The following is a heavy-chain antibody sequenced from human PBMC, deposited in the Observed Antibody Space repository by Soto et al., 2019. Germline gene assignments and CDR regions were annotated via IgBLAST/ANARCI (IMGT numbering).Heavy chain of an antibody. D-gene: IGHD3-22*01. J-gene: IGHJ6*02. Sequence: QVQLVQSGAEVKKPGASVKVSCKASGYTFTSYDINWVRQATGQGLEWMGWMNPNSGNTGYAQKFQGRITMTRNTSISTAYMELSSLRSEDTAVYYCARVWYYYDSSGYYYYYYGMDVWGQGTTVTVSS. CDR3: ARVWYYYDSSGYYYYYYGMDV. CDR2: MNPNSGNT. CDR1: GYTFTSYD. V-gene: IGHV1-8*01.